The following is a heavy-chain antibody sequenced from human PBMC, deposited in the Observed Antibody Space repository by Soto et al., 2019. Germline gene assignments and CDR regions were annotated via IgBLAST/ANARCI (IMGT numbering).Heavy chain of an antibody. D-gene: IGHD1-26*01. V-gene: IGHV1-8*01. J-gene: IGHJ5*02. CDR1: GYTFTSYD. CDR2: MNPHSGNT. CDR3: ARDEIVGATQYNWFDP. Sequence: ASVKVSCKVSGYTFTSYDLNWVRQATGQGLEWMGWMNPHSGNTGYAQKFQGRVTITRNTSISTAYMQLSSLRSEDTAVYYCARDEIVGATQYNWFDPWGQGTLVIVSA.